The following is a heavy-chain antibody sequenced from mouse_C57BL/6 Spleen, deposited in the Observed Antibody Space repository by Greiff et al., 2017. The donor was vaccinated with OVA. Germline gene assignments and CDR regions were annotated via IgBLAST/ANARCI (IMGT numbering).Heavy chain of an antibody. V-gene: IGHV6-3*01. CDR3: TGKSGYDESYWYFDV. Sequence: EVKVVESGGGLVQPGGSMKLSCVASGFTFSNYWMNWVRQSPEKGLEWVAQIRLKSDNYATHYAESVKGRFTISRDDSKSSVYLQMNNLRAEDTGIYYCTGKSGYDESYWYFDVWGTGTTVTVSS. CDR1: GFTFSNYW. D-gene: IGHD2-2*01. CDR2: IRLKSDNYAT. J-gene: IGHJ1*03.